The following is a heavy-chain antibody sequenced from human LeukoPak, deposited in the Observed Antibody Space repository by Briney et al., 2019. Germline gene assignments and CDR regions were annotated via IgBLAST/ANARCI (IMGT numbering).Heavy chain of an antibody. CDR1: GFTFSSYS. CDR3: AKWEGYSHGSRPQY. V-gene: IGHV3-21*04. Sequence: PGGSLRLSCAASGFTFSSYSMNWVRQAPGKGLEWVSSISSSSSYIYYADSVKGRFTISRDNAKNSLYLQMNSLRAEDTAVYYCAKWEGYSHGSRPQYWGQGTLVTVSS. D-gene: IGHD5-18*01. CDR2: ISSSSSYI. J-gene: IGHJ4*02.